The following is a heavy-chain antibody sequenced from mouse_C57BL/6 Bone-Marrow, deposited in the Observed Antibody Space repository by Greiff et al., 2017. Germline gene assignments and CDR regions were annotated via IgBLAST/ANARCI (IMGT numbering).Heavy chain of an antibody. V-gene: IGHV5-16*01. D-gene: IGHD1-1*01. J-gene: IGHJ4*01. Sequence: EVQRVESEGGLVQPGSSMKLSCTASGFTFSDYYMAWVRQVPEQGLEWVANINYDGSRTYYLDSLKSRFIFSIDNARNIQYLQMSSLKSEDTAKYYGTRENYGSGWDYAMDYWGQGTSVTVSS. CDR2: INYDGSRT. CDR3: TRENYGSGWDYAMDY. CDR1: GFTFSDYY.